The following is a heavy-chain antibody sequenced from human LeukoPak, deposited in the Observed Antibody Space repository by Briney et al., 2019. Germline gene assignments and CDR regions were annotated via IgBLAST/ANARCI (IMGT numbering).Heavy chain of an antibody. CDR3: ATGLVGNSSGYYYTFDY. Sequence: ASVKVSCKASEYTFSGSYIHWVRQAPGQGLEWMGWIYPNSGDTRYAQKFQGRVTMTGDTSITTAYMELSSLRSEDTAVYYCATGLVGNSSGYYYTFDYWGQGTLVAVSS. CDR1: EYTFSGSY. J-gene: IGHJ4*02. CDR2: IYPNSGDT. D-gene: IGHD3-22*01. V-gene: IGHV1-2*02.